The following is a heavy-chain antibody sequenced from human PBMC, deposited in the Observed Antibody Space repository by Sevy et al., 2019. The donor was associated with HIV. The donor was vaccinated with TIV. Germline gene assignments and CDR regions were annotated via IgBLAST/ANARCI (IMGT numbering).Heavy chain of an antibody. CDR2: ISGYSGNI. D-gene: IGHD3-10*01. Sequence: ASVKVSCKASGYSFSNYGITWVRQAPGQGLEWMGWISGYSGNIRYSQKVQGRLTMTSDTSTSTAYMELTSLKSDDMATYYCARGNPPGGFWGQGTLVTVSS. CDR3: ARGNPPGGF. V-gene: IGHV1-18*03. CDR1: GYSFSNYG. J-gene: IGHJ4*02.